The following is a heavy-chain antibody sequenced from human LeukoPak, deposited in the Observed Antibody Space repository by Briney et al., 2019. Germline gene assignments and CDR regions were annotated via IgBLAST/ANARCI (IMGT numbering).Heavy chain of an antibody. CDR3: VKGDGYSSSRPDY. CDR2: ISGSGGNT. J-gene: IGHJ4*02. Sequence: PGGSLRLSCAASGFTFSSYATSWVRQAPGKGLEWVSAISGSGGNTYYADSVKGRFTISRDSSKNTLYLQMNSLRAEDTAVYYCVKGDGYSSSRPDYWGQGTLVTVSS. CDR1: GFTFSSYA. D-gene: IGHD6-13*01. V-gene: IGHV3-23*01.